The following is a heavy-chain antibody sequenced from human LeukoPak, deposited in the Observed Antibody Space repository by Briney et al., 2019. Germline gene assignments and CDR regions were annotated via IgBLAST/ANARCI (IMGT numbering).Heavy chain of an antibody. CDR3: ARGAVLMVYATPLGY. V-gene: IGHV7-4-1*02. J-gene: IGHJ4*02. D-gene: IGHD2-8*01. Sequence: ASVKVSCKASGYTFTSYAMNWVRQAPGQGLEWMGWINTNTGNPTYAQGFTGRFVFSLDTFVSTAYLQISSLKAEDTAVYYCARGAVLMVYATPLGYWGQGTLVTVSS. CDR2: INTNTGNP. CDR1: GYTFTSYA.